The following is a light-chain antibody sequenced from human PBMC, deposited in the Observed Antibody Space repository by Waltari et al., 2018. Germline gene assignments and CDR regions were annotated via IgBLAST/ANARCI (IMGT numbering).Light chain of an antibody. J-gene: IGLJ2*01. V-gene: IGLV5-45*01. CDR3: MILYNDAVV. CDR2: CRSDTTE. CDR1: RGLDVATFN. Sequence: QAVLTQPASLSASPGASVSLTCTFRRGLDVATFNIYWYQPRPGSPPRFLLKCRSDTTEQRGSGVPSRFSVSKDSSANAALLLISGLQSEDEADYYCMILYNDAVVFGGGTKLTVL.